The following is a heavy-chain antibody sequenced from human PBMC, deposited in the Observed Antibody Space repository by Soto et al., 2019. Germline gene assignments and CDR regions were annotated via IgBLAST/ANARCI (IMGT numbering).Heavy chain of an antibody. D-gene: IGHD6-19*01. V-gene: IGHV3-53*01. CDR3: ATDSRGWYWITYDY. Sequence: PGGSLRLSCAASGFTVSSNYMSWVRQAPGKGLEWVSVIYSGGSTYYADSVKGRFTISRDNSKNTLYLQMNSLRAEDTAVYYCATDSRGWYWITYDYWGQGTLVTVPQ. CDR2: IYSGGST. J-gene: IGHJ4*02. CDR1: GFTVSSNY.